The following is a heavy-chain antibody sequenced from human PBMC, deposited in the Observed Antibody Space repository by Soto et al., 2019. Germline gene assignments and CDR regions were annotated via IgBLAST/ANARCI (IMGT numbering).Heavy chain of an antibody. CDR1: GDSISSYY. D-gene: IGHD3-22*01. J-gene: IGHJ4*02. CDR3: ALRSMAVVPEY. Sequence: QVQLQESGPGLVKPSETLSLTCAVSGDSISSYYCMWIRQPPGKGLESIGYLYYGRSANYNPSLKRRVTLSEDTSTNQCSLTLSSMTAADTAVYYCALRSMAVVPEYWGQGTLVTVSS. CDR2: LYYGRSA. V-gene: IGHV4-59*01.